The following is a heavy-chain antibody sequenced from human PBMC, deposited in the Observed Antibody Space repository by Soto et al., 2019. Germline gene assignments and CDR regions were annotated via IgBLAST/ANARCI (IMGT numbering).Heavy chain of an antibody. CDR3: AKERYSGTNSMDYYYYYGMDV. Sequence: GGSLRLSCAASGFTFSSNGMHWVRQAPGKGLEWVAVISYDGSNKYYGDSVKGRFAISRDNSKNTLYLQMNSLRAEDTAVYYCAKERYSGTNSMDYYYYYGMDVWGQGTTVTVSS. V-gene: IGHV3-30*18. J-gene: IGHJ6*02. CDR2: ISYDGSNK. D-gene: IGHD1-26*01. CDR1: GFTFSSNG.